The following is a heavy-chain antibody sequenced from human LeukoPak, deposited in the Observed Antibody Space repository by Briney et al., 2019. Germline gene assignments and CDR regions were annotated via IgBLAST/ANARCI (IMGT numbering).Heavy chain of an antibody. J-gene: IGHJ4*02. V-gene: IGHV3-66*01. CDR1: GFTVSSNY. CDR2: IYIGGST. Sequence: GGSLRLSCAASGFTVSSNYMSWVRQAPGKGLEWVSVIYIGGSTYNADSVKGRFTISRDNSKNTLYLQMNNLRAEDTAVYYCARGAVAAAGKRGAFDYWGQGTLVTVSS. CDR3: ARGAVAAAGKRGAFDY. D-gene: IGHD6-13*01.